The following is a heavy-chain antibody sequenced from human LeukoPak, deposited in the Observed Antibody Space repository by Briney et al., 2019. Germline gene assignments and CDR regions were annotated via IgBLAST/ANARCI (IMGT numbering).Heavy chain of an antibody. J-gene: IGHJ4*02. CDR1: GYTFTGYY. CDR3: ARDLTSTATFYFDY. CDR2: INPNSGGT. V-gene: IGHV1-2*02. D-gene: IGHD1-1*01. Sequence: ASVKVSCKASGYTFTGYYMHWVRQAPGQGREWMGWINPNSGGTNYAQKFQGRVTMTRDTSISTAYMELSRLRADGTAVYYCARDLTSTATFYFDYWGQGTLVTVSS.